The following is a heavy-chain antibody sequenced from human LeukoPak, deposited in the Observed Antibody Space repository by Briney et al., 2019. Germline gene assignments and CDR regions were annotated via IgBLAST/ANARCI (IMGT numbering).Heavy chain of an antibody. CDR2: IKEDGNEK. V-gene: IGHV3-7*01. CDR1: GFTFSSYW. Sequence: GGSLRLSCAASGFTFSSYWMSWVRQTPGKGLEWVANIKEDGNEKNYVDSVKGRFIISRDNAKNSVYLQMNSLRGDDTAIYYCARCGMLWFGESHFDDWGQGTLVTVSS. D-gene: IGHD3-10*01. CDR3: ARCGMLWFGESHFDD. J-gene: IGHJ4*02.